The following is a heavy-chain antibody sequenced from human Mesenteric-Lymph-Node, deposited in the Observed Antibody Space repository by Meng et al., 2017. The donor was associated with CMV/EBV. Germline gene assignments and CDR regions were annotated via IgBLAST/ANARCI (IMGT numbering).Heavy chain of an antibody. CDR3: ARGGPSYDILTGYYSFDY. V-gene: IGHV1-69*05. CDR1: ADTFSSYT. Sequence: SVKVSCKASADTFSSYTISWLRQAPGQGPEWVGGITPAFGKPNYAQKFQGRVTITTDESTTTVYMHLNRLGSEDTAVYYCARGGPSYDILTGYYSFDYWGQGTLVTVSS. CDR2: ITPAFGKP. J-gene: IGHJ4*02. D-gene: IGHD3-9*01.